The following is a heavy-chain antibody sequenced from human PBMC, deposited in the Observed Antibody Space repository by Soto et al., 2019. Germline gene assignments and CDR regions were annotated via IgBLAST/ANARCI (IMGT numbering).Heavy chain of an antibody. V-gene: IGHV4-39*01. D-gene: IGHD4-4*01. CDR1: GDSISTSNYY. CDR3: ARHNYRDFDS. CDR2: TIFYSGTT. J-gene: IGHJ4*02. Sequence: SETLSLTCSVSGDSISTSNYYWGWVHQPPGKGLEWIGGTIFYSGTTYYNPSLKSRVFISGDTSKNQFSLKVNSVTAADTAVYYCARHNYRDFDSWGQGTLVTVSS.